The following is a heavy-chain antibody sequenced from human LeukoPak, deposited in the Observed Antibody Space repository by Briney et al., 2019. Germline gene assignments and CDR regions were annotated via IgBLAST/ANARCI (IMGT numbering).Heavy chain of an antibody. Sequence: SETLSLTCTVSGYSISSGYYWGWIRQPPGNGLEWIGSIYHSGSTYYNPSLKSRVTISVDTSKNQFSLKLSSVTAADTAVYYCARHLNAFDIWGQGTMVTVSS. V-gene: IGHV4-38-2*02. CDR3: ARHLNAFDI. J-gene: IGHJ3*02. CDR1: GYSISSGYY. CDR2: IYHSGST.